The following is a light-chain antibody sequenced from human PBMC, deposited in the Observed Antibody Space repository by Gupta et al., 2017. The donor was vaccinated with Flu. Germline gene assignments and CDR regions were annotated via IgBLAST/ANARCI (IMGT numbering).Light chain of an antibody. V-gene: IGKV1-39*01. CDR1: QSIRNY. Sequence: GRRAITCRARQSIRNYLNWYQKKPGEAAKLLVYAASSLQSGVPSRFSSDGSGTEYTLTISSLQPEDGAAYFCQQSYTTPLLTFGPGTKVDIK. J-gene: IGKJ3*01. CDR3: QQSYTTPLLT. CDR2: AAS.